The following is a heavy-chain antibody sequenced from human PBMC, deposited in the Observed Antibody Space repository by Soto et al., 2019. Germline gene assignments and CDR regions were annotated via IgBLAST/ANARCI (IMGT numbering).Heavy chain of an antibody. CDR3: ARDLWGLGSSWSLVWFDP. J-gene: IGHJ5*02. D-gene: IGHD6-13*01. CDR1: GDSVSSNSAA. V-gene: IGHV6-1*01. CDR2: TYYRSKWYN. Sequence: SQTLSLTCAISGDSVSSNSAAWNWIRQSPSRGLEWLGRTYYRSKWYNDYAVSVKSRITINPDTSKNQFSLQLNSVTPEDTAVYYCARDLWGLGSSWSLVWFDPWGQGTLVTVSS.